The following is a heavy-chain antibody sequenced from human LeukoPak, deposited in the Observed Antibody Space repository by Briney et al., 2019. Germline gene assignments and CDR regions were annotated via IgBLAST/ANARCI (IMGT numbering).Heavy chain of an antibody. CDR3: ARNIPSIDSPFDY. J-gene: IGHJ4*02. Sequence: SETLSLTCTVSGGSVSSGSYYWSWIRQPPGKGLEWIGEINHSGSTNYNPSLKSRVTISVDTSKNQFSLKLSSVTAADTAVYCCARNIPSIDSPFDYWGQGTLVTVSS. CDR1: GGSVSSGSYY. CDR2: INHSGST. V-gene: IGHV4-39*07. D-gene: IGHD2/OR15-2a*01.